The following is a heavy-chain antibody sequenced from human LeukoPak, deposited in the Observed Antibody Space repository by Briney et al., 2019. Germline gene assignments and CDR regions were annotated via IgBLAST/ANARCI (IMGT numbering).Heavy chain of an antibody. CDR3: ARALYYDSSGYLFD. Sequence: AGGPLRLSCAASGFTFSSYGMRWVRQAPGKGLEWVAVIWYDGSNKYYADSVKGRFTISRDNSKNTLYVQMNSLRAEDTAVYYCARALYYDSSGYLFDWGQGTLVTVSS. J-gene: IGHJ4*02. D-gene: IGHD3-22*01. V-gene: IGHV3-33*01. CDR1: GFTFSSYG. CDR2: IWYDGSNK.